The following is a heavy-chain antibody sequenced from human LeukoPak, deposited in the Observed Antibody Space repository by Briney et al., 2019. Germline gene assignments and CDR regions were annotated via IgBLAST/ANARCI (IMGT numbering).Heavy chain of an antibody. V-gene: IGHV1-69*05. CDR1: GGSFSSNI. CDR3: ARMVNYDSSGYFNY. J-gene: IGHJ4*02. CDR2: IIPIFGTA. Sequence: ASVKVSCKASGGSFSSNIIGWVRQAPGQGLEWMGGIIPIFGTANYAQKFQGRVTITTDESTSTAYMELSSLRSEDTAVYYCARMVNYDSSGYFNYWGQGTLVTVSS. D-gene: IGHD3-22*01.